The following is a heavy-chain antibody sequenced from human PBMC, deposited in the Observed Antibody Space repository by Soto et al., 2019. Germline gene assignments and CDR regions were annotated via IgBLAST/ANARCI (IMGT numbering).Heavy chain of an antibody. CDR2: IYYSGST. J-gene: IGHJ6*02. V-gene: IGHV4-39*01. Sequence: SETLSLTCTVSGGSISSSSYYWGWIRQPPGKGLEWIGSIYYSGSTYYNPSLKSRVTISVDTSNNQFSLKLSSVTAADTAVYYCASSYYYDSSGYPYYYYYGMDVWGQGTTVTVSS. CDR3: ASSYYYDSSGYPYYYYYGMDV. D-gene: IGHD3-22*01. CDR1: GGSISSSSYY.